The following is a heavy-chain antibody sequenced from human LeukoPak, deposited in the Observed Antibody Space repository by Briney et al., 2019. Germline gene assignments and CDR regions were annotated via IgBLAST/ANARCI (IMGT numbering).Heavy chain of an antibody. D-gene: IGHD3-10*01. CDR3: ARNYGSGSYYTYYFDY. CDR1: GGTFSSYA. Sequence: GASVKVSCKASGGTFSSYAISWVRQAPGQGLEWMGGIIPIFGTANYAQKFQGRVTITADESTSTAYMELSSLRSEDTAVYYCARNYGSGSYYTYYFDYWGQGTLVTVSS. J-gene: IGHJ4*02. CDR2: IIPIFGTA. V-gene: IGHV1-69*01.